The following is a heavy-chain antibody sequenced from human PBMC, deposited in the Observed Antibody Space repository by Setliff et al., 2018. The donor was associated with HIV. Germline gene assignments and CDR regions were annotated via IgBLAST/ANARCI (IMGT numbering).Heavy chain of an antibody. CDR1: GASVSSRSFF. Sequence: PSETLSLTCSVSGASVSSRSFFWGWVRQSPGKGPEWIGSISNRGTTYDNPSLKSRVTISLDTSRNQFSLKLTSMTAADTSVYYCACRYYDLWSNYYTGIPYWGQGTLVTVSS. D-gene: IGHD3-3*01. CDR2: ISNRGTT. J-gene: IGHJ4*02. V-gene: IGHV4-39*07. CDR3: ACRYYDLWSNYYTGIPY.